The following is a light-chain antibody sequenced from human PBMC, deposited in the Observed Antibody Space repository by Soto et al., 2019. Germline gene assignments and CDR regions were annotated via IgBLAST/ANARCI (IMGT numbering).Light chain of an antibody. CDR2: GAS. J-gene: IGKJ5*01. CDR3: RTYTDLLLIR. V-gene: IGKV3-15*01. Sequence: SLATVSVSQKERATLSCRAGQSVSSDLAWYHQKPGQAPRLLIYGASTRATGIPARFSGSGSGTEFTLTISGLQSADFAIYDCRTYTDLLLIRFGE. CDR1: QSVSSD.